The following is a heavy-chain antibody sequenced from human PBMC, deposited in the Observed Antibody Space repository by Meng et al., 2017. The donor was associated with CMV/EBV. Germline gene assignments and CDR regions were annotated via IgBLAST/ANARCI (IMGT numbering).Heavy chain of an antibody. CDR1: GYTFTSYY. CDR3: ARPLTGYYQSGMDV. D-gene: IGHD3-9*01. V-gene: IGHV1-8*02. CDR2: MNPNSGNT. J-gene: IGHJ6*02. Sequence: ASVKVSCKASGYTFTSYYMHWVRQATGQGLEWMGWMNPNSGNTGYAQKFQGRVAMTRNTSISTAYMELSSLRSEDTAVYYCARPLTGYYQSGMDVWGQGTTVTVSS.